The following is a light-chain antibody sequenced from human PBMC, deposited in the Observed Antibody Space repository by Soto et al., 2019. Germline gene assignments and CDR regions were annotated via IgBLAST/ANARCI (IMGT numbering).Light chain of an antibody. V-gene: IGKV1-5*01. CDR2: DAS. J-gene: IGKJ5*01. CDR1: QGLRGW. Sequence: DIQLTQSPYTRSAYGGDRVTLTCRASQGLRGWSAWYQQGAGKAPKALIYDASTLASGVPSRFNGSGSGTEFTLTISSLQPDDFATYYCQQYITYSTFGQGTRLEIK. CDR3: QQYITYST.